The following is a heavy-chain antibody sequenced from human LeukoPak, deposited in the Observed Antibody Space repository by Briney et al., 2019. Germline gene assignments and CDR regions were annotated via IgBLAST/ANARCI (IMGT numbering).Heavy chain of an antibody. CDR3: ARDIAARPFDY. V-gene: IGHV4-61*02. D-gene: IGHD6-6*01. J-gene: IGHJ4*02. CDR2: IYTSGST. CDR1: GGSISSSSYY. Sequence: KSSETLSLTCTVSGGSISSSSYYWGWIRQPAGKGLEWIGRIYTSGSTNYNPSLKSRVTMSVDTSKNQFSLKLSSVTAADTAVYYCARDIAARPFDYWGQGTLVTVSS.